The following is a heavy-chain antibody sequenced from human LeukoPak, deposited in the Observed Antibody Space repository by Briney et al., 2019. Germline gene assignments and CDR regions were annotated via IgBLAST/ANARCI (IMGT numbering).Heavy chain of an antibody. CDR1: GFTFSRYW. V-gene: IGHV3-7*01. CDR2: IKQDGSVK. D-gene: IGHD2-8*01. Sequence: GGSLRLSCAASGFTFSRYWMTWVSQAPGKGLEWVANIKQDGSVKQYVGSVKGGFTISRDNAKNSLYLQMNTLRAYCTAVYYCARDTNGWNDYWGQGTLVTVSS. CDR3: ARDTNGWNDY. J-gene: IGHJ4*02.